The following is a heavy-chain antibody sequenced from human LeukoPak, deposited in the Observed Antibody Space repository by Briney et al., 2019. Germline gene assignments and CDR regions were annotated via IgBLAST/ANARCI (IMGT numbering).Heavy chain of an antibody. CDR1: GFAFNESY. Sequence: GGSLRLSCAASGFAFNESYMTWIRQAPGKGLEWVGYISGRSFSIYYADSVQGRFTISRDKPTNSLFLHMSSLRADDTAVYFCARGKRRFDSWGQGTLVTVSS. CDR3: ARGKRRFDS. V-gene: IGHV3-11*01. CDR2: ISGRSFSI. J-gene: IGHJ5*01.